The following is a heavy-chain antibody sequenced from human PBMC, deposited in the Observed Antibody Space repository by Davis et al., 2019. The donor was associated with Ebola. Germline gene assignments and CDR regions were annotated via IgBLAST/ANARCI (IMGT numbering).Heavy chain of an antibody. Sequence: PGGSLRLSCAASGFTFNNYAMSWVRQAPGKGLEWVSAISGSGGRTYYADSVKGRFTISRDNSKNTLYLQMNSLRAEDTAVYYCAKGSIVVVPEEYFQHWGQGTLVTVSS. J-gene: IGHJ1*01. CDR1: GFTFNNYA. D-gene: IGHD2-2*01. V-gene: IGHV3-23*01. CDR3: AKGSIVVVPEEYFQH. CDR2: ISGSGGRT.